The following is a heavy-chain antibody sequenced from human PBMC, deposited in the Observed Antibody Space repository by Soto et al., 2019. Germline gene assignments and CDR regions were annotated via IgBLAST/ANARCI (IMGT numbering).Heavy chain of an antibody. Sequence: QVQLVQSGAEVKKPGSSVKVSCKASGGTLSSYAISWVRQAPGQGLEWMGGIIPISGTANYARKFQGRVTITADESTSTAYMELSSLRSEDTAVYYCARSQGSSTSLEIYYYYYYGMDVWGQGTTVTVSS. CDR1: GGTLSSYA. CDR2: IIPISGTA. V-gene: IGHV1-69*01. CDR3: ARSQGSSTSLEIYYYYYYGMDV. J-gene: IGHJ6*02. D-gene: IGHD2-2*01.